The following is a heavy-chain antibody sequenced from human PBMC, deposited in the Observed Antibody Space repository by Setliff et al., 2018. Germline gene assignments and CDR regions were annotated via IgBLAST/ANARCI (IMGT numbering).Heavy chain of an antibody. CDR2: IYTGGST. Sequence: SETLSLTCIVSGVSVSRHYWGWIRQPPGKTLEWIGYIYTGGSTTYNPSLKSRVTLSLDTSKNHSSLNLTSVTATDTAVYYCARDVWGAGTGWFDPWGLGILVTVSS. V-gene: IGHV4-4*08. CDR3: ARDVWGAGTGWFDP. J-gene: IGHJ5*02. CDR1: GVSVSRHY. D-gene: IGHD1-1*01.